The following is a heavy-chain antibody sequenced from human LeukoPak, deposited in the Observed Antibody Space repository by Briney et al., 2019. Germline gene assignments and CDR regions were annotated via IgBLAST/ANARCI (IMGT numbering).Heavy chain of an antibody. CDR2: IYYSGST. Sequence: WGSLRLSCAASGFTFNNAWLSWVRQAPGKGLEWIGYIYYSGSTNYNPSLKSRVTISVDTSKKQFSLKLSSVTAADTAVYYCAKDGYPFYDILTGYNDYWGQGTLVTVSS. J-gene: IGHJ4*02. D-gene: IGHD3-9*01. V-gene: IGHV4-59*01. CDR1: GFTFNNAW. CDR3: AKDGYPFYDILTGYNDY.